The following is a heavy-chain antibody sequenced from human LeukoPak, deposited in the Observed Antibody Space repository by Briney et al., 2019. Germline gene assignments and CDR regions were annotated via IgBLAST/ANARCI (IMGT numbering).Heavy chain of an antibody. D-gene: IGHD5-18*01. CDR1: GGSLTNSY. V-gene: IGHV4-34*01. J-gene: IGHJ4*02. CDR2: INHSGST. Sequence: SETLSLTCAVYGGSLTNSYWSWIRQAPGEGLEWIGEINHSGSTTYNPSLTSRVTISVDTSKNQFSLKLVSVTAADTAMYYCARGFVETAMVSLPFDYWGQGTLVTVSS. CDR3: ARGFVETAMVSLPFDY.